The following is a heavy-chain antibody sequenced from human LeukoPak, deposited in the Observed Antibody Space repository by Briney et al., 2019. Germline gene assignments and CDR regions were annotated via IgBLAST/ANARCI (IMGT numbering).Heavy chain of an antibody. CDR2: ISSSSSYI. CDR3: ATRYSSSWYGYGMDV. CDR1: GFTFSSYS. J-gene: IGHJ6*02. D-gene: IGHD6-13*01. Sequence: GGSLRLSCAASGFTFSSYSMNWVRQAPGKGLEWVSSISSSSSYIYYADSVKGRFTISRDNAKNSLYLQMNSLRSEDTAVYYCATRYSSSWYGYGMDVWGQGTTVTVSS. V-gene: IGHV3-21*04.